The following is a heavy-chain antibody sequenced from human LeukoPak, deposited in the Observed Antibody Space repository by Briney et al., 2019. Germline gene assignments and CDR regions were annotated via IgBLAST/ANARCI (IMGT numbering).Heavy chain of an antibody. J-gene: IGHJ6*03. D-gene: IGHD6-13*01. CDR1: GYTFTCYD. Sequence: ASVKVSFKASGYTFTCYDINWVRQATGQGLEWVGWMNPNSGNTGYAQKFQGRVTITRNTSISTAYMELSSLRSEATAVYYCARGSSSWYVVYYYYMDVWGKGTTVTVSS. CDR2: MNPNSGNT. V-gene: IGHV1-8*03. CDR3: ARGSSSWYVVYYYYMDV.